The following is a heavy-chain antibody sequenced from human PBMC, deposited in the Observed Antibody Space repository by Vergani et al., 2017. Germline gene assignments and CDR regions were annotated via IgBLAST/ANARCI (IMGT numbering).Heavy chain of an antibody. CDR3: AGAXFKPYYDFWSGPRDAFDI. CDR1: GYTFTSYD. V-gene: IGHV1-8*01. CDR2: MNPNSGNT. D-gene: IGHD3-3*01. Sequence: QVQLVQSGAEVKKPGASVKVSCKASGYTFTSYDINWVRQATGQGLEWMGWMNPNSGNTGYAQKFQGRVTMTRNTSISTAYMELSSLRSEDTAVYYCAGAXFKPYYDFWSGPRDAFDIWGQGTMVTVSS. J-gene: IGHJ3*02.